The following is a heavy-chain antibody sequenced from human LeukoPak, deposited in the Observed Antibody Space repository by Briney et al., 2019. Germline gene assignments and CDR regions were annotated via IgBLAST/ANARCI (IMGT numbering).Heavy chain of an antibody. V-gene: IGHV3-23*01. CDR1: GFTFSSYA. Sequence: PGGSLRLSCSASGFTFSSYAMSWVRQAPGKGLEWVSAISGSGDITYYADSVKGRFTISRDNSKNTLYLQMNSLRAEDTAVYYCARETVVITSPYFDYWGQGTLVTVSS. J-gene: IGHJ4*02. CDR3: ARETVVITSPYFDY. D-gene: IGHD3-22*01. CDR2: ISGSGDIT.